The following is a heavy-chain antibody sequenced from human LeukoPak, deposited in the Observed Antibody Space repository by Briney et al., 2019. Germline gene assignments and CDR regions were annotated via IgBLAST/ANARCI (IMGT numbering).Heavy chain of an antibody. CDR1: GGSISNYY. CDR3: ARRTYFDL. CDR2: IYYSGST. V-gene: IGHV4-59*08. J-gene: IGHJ2*01. Sequence: SETLSLTCTVSGGSISNYYWSWVRQPPGKGLEWIGYIYYSGSTTYNPSLKSRVTISVDTSKHQFSLKLSSVTAADTAVYYCARRTYFDLWGRGTLVTVSS.